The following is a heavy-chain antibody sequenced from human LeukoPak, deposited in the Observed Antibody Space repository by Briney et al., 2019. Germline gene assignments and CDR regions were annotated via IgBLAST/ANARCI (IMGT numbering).Heavy chain of an antibody. CDR2: IYYSGST. V-gene: IGHV4-30-4*01. CDR1: GGSISSGDYY. CDR3: ARGSRVGYFDWLLSDWFDP. D-gene: IGHD3-9*01. Sequence: SQTLSLTCTVSGGSISSGDYYWSWIRQPPGKGLAWIGYIYYSGSTYYNPSLKSRVTISVDTSKNQFSLKLSSVTAADTAVYYCARGSRVGYFDWLLSDWFDPWGQGTLVTVSS. J-gene: IGHJ5*02.